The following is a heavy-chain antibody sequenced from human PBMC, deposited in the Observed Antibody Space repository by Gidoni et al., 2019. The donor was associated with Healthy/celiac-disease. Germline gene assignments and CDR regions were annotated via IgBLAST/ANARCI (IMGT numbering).Heavy chain of an antibody. CDR2: ISGSGGST. CDR3: AKTHCSGGSCYSGDYYYMDV. D-gene: IGHD2-15*01. V-gene: IGHV3-23*01. Sequence: EVQLLESGGGLVQPGGSLSLSCAASGFPFISYAMSWVRQAPGKGLEWVSAISGSGGSTYYADSVKGRFTISRDNSKNTLYLQMHSLRAEDTAVYYCAKTHCSGGSCYSGDYYYMDVWGKGTTVTVSS. CDR1: GFPFISYA. J-gene: IGHJ6*03.